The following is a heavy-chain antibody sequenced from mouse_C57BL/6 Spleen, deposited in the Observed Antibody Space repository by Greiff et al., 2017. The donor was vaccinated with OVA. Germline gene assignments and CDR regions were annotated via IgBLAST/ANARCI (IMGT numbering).Heavy chain of an antibody. CDR3: ARRSFLDSSGYVGAMDY. Sequence: QVQLQQSGAELMKPGASVKLSCKATGYTFTGYWIEWVKQRPGHGLEWIGEILPGSGSTNYNEKFKGKATFTADTSSNTAYMQLSSLTTEDSAIYYCARRSFLDSSGYVGAMDYWGQGTSVTVSS. CDR2: ILPGSGST. J-gene: IGHJ4*01. V-gene: IGHV1-9*01. CDR1: GYTFTGYW. D-gene: IGHD3-2*02.